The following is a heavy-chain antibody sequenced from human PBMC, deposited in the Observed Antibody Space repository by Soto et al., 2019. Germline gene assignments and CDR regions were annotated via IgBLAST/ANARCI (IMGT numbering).Heavy chain of an antibody. D-gene: IGHD5-12*01. J-gene: IGHJ4*02. CDR1: GFTFTRFG. CDR2: VSYDGIDE. Sequence: QVHLVESGGGVVQPGRSLRLSCAASGFTFTRFGIHWVRQAPGKGLEWVAVVSYDGIDENYADYVKGRFSISRENSKNTVYLQMNSLRGEDTAVYYCATDLREMATNTPDYWGQGTLVTVSS. V-gene: IGHV3-30*03. CDR3: ATDLREMATNTPDY.